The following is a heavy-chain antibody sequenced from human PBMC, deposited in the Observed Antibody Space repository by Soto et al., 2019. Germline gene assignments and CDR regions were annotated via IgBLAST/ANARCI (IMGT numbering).Heavy chain of an antibody. J-gene: IGHJ4*02. Sequence: GGSLRLSCAASGFTFGSYWMHGVRQAPGKGLVWVSHISSDGSSTTYADSVKGRFTISRDNAENTLYLQMNSLRAEDTAVYYCTPDRQYRPAYWGQGTLVTVSS. CDR1: GFTFGSYW. D-gene: IGHD3-16*02. V-gene: IGHV3-74*01. CDR2: ISSDGSST. CDR3: TPDRQYRPAY.